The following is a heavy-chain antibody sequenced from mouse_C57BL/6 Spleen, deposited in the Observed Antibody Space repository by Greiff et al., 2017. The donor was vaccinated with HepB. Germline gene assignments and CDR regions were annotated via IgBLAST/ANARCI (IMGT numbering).Heavy chain of an antibody. D-gene: IGHD1-1*01. V-gene: IGHV1-69*01. CDR3: ARSIYYDGSSLFAY. CDR1: GYTFTSYW. CDR2: IDPSDSYT. J-gene: IGHJ3*01. Sequence: QVHVKQPGAELVMPGASVKLSCKASGYTFTSYWMHWVKQRPGQGLEWIGEIDPSDSYTNYNQKFKGKSTLTVDKSSSTAYMQLSSLTSEDSAVYYCARSIYYDGSSLFAYWGQGTLVTVSA.